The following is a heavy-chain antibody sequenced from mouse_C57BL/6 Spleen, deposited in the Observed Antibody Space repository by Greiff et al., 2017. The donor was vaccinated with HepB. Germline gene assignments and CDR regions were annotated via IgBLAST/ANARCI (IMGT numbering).Heavy chain of an antibody. CDR3: ARGEAMDY. V-gene: IGHV4-1*01. CDR1: AVDFSRYW. J-gene: IGHJ4*01. CDR2: INPDSSTI. Sequence: SAPAVDFSRYWMSWVRRAPGKGLEWIGEINPDSSTINYAPSLKDKFIISRDNAKNTLYLQMSKVRSEDTALYYCARGEAMDYWGQGTSVTVSS.